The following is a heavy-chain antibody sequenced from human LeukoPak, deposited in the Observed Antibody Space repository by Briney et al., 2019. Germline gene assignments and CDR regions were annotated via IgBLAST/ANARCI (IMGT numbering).Heavy chain of an antibody. D-gene: IGHD2-2*02. Sequence: SETLSLTCTVSGGSISSSSYYWSWIRQPPGKGLEWIGYIYYSGSTNYNPSLKSRVTISVDTSKNQFSLKLSSVTAADTAVYYCASFIVVPAAISVLEGYFWYFDLWGRGTLVTVSS. CDR2: IYYSGST. CDR1: GGSISSSSYY. V-gene: IGHV4-61*01. J-gene: IGHJ2*01. CDR3: ASFIVVPAAISVLEGYFWYFDL.